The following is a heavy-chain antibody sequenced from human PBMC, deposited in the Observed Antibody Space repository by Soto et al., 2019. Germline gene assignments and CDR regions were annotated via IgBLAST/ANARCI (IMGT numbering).Heavy chain of an antibody. J-gene: IGHJ6*02. CDR2: INPSGGST. V-gene: IGHV1-46*01. CDR3: AREKGEVAATLFVDYYYYYGMDV. CDR1: GYTFTSYY. D-gene: IGHD2-15*01. Sequence: ASVKVSCKASGYTFTSYYMHWARQAPGQGLEWMGIINPSGGSTSYAQKFQGRVTMTRDTSTSTVYMELSSLRSEDTAVYYCAREKGEVAATLFVDYYYYYGMDVWGQGTTVNVSS.